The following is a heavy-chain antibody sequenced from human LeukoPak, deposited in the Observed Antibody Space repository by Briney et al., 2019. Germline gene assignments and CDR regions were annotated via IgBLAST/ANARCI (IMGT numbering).Heavy chain of an antibody. Sequence: SETLSLTCTVSGGSISSSSYYWGWIRQPPGKGLEWIGSIYYSGSTYYNPSLKSRVTISVDTSKNQFSLKLSSVTAADTAVYYCARKAAQPDIVVVPAAVDFDYWGQGTLVTVSS. D-gene: IGHD2-2*01. CDR1: GGSISSSSYY. V-gene: IGHV4-39*01. J-gene: IGHJ4*02. CDR2: IYYSGST. CDR3: ARKAAQPDIVVVPAAVDFDY.